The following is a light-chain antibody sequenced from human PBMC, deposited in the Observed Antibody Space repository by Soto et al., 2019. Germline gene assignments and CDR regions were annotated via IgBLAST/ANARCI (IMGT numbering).Light chain of an antibody. Sequence: VMTPCPGTLSLSPGDRATLSCTASHRINGNFLVWYQQKLGQAPRLLVFAASSRATGIPDRFSGSGSGTDFTLTISRLEPEDFAVYYCQQYGSSRGTFGQGAKADI. V-gene: IGKV3-20*01. CDR2: AAS. CDR3: QQYGSSRGT. J-gene: IGKJ1*01. CDR1: HRINGNF.